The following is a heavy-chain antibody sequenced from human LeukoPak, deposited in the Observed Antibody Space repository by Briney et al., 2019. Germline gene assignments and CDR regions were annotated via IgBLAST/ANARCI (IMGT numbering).Heavy chain of an antibody. CDR1: GFTFSSYA. Sequence: GRSLRLSCAASGFTFSSYAMHWVRQAPGKGLEWVAVISYDGSNKYYADSVKGRFTISRDNSKNTLYLQMNSLTAEDTAVYYCAKDGTPITIFGVVIMGVFDYWGQGTLVTVSS. D-gene: IGHD3-3*01. V-gene: IGHV3-30-3*01. J-gene: IGHJ4*02. CDR2: ISYDGSNK. CDR3: AKDGTPITIFGVVIMGVFDY.